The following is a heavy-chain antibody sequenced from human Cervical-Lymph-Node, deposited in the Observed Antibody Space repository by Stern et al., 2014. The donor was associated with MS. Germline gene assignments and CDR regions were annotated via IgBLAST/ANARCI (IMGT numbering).Heavy chain of an antibody. CDR2: IYWDDDK. D-gene: IGHD1-26*01. CDR1: GFSLSTTGVG. J-gene: IGHJ4*02. V-gene: IGHV2-5*02. Sequence: QVTLRESGPTLVKPTQTLTLTCTFSGFSLSTTGVGVGWIRQPPGKALEWLALIYWDDDKRYTPSLRSRLTITKDTSKNQVVLIMTNVDPMDTATYYCALPSYSGTHFDQWGQGTLVTVSS. CDR3: ALPSYSGTHFDQ.